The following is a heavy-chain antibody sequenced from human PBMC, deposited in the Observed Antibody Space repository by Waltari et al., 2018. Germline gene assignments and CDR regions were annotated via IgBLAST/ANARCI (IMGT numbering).Heavy chain of an antibody. D-gene: IGHD1-26*01. CDR1: GGTFSNYA. CDR2: ISGGGTGP. V-gene: IGHV3-23*04. Sequence: EVQLVESGGGLVQPGGSLRLSCAASGGTFSNYAMSWVRQAPGKGLEWVSGISGGGTGPYYADSVKGRFTSSRDNSKNTLYLQMDSLRVEDTAVYYCAKDKDSDVSFYYMDVWGKGTTVIVS. CDR3: AKDKDSDVSFYYMDV. J-gene: IGHJ6*03.